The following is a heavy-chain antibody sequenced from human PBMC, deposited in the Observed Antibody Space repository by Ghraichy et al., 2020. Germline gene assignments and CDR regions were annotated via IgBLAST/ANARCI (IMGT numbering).Heavy chain of an antibody. CDR3: ARNHGSGLDY. CDR2: INPSGGST. J-gene: IGHJ4*02. CDR1: GYTFTNYY. Sequence: ASVKVSCKASGYTFTNYYVHWVRQAPGQGLEWMGFINPSGGSTSYAQKFQGRVIMTRETSTSTVYMDLSSLISEDTAVYYCARNHGSGLDYWGQGTLVTVSS. D-gene: IGHD2-15*01. V-gene: IGHV1-46*01.